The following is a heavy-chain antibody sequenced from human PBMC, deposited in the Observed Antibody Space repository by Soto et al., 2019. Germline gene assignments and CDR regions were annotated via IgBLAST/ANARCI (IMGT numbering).Heavy chain of an antibody. CDR2: IYTSGST. J-gene: IGHJ5*02. CDR1: GGSISSYY. Sequence: SETLSLTCTDSGGSISSYYWSWIRQPAGKGLEWIGRIYTSGSTNYNPSLKSRVTMSVDTSKNQFSLKLSSVTAADTAVYYCARDRGRDYDYVWGSYKSGWFDPWGQGTLVTVSS. CDR3: ARDRGRDYDYVWGSYKSGWFDP. D-gene: IGHD3-16*01. V-gene: IGHV4-4*07.